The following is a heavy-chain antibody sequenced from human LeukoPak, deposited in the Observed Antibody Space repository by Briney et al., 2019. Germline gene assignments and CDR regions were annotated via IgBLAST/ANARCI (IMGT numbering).Heavy chain of an antibody. J-gene: IGHJ4*02. CDR1: GYTFTSYY. CDR3: ARDNRRSDYYDSSGYQFDY. CDR2: INPSGGST. Sequence: GASVKVSCKASGYTFTSYYMHWVRQAPGQGLEWMGIINPSGGSTSYAQKFQGRVTMTRDTSTSTVYMELSSLRSEDTAVYYCARDNRRSDYYDSSGYQFDYWGQGTLVTVSS. D-gene: IGHD3-22*01. V-gene: IGHV1-46*01.